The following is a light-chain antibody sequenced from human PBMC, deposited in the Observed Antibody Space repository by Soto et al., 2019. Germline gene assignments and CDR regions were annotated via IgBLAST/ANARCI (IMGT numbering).Light chain of an antibody. J-gene: IGKJ3*01. CDR2: GAF. Sequence: EIVLTQSPGTLSLSPGERATLSWRASQSVSSSYLAWYQQKPGQAPRLLIYGAFNRATGIPDRFSGSGSGTDFTLTFSRLEPEDFAVYYCQQYGDSPATFGPGTKVDIK. CDR1: QSVSSSY. CDR3: QQYGDSPAT. V-gene: IGKV3-20*01.